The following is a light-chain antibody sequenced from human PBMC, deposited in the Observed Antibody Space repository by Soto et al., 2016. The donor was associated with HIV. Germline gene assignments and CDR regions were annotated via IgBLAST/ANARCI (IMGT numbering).Light chain of an antibody. CDR2: AAS. J-gene: IGKJ1*01. Sequence: AIRMTQSPSSFSASTGDRVTLTCRASQGISNSLAWYQQNPGKAPKLLIYAASTLQNGVPSRFRGSGSGTDFTLTISSLQSEDFANLFCQQYYNYPWTFGQGTKV. CDR1: QGISNS. CDR3: QQYYNYPWT. V-gene: IGKV1-8*01.